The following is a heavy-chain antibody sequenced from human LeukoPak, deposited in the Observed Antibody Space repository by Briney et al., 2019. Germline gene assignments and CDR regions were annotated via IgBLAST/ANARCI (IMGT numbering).Heavy chain of an antibody. CDR2: ISSSSNFI. CDR1: GFTFSSYS. V-gene: IGHV3-21*01. CDR3: ARVITSSGYYYPDY. D-gene: IGHD3-22*01. Sequence: GGSLRLSCTASGFTFSSYSINWVRQAPGKGLEWVSSISSSSNFIYYADSVKGRFTISRDNAKNSLYLQMTSLRAEDTAVYYCARVITSSGYYYPDYWGQGTLVTVSS. J-gene: IGHJ4*02.